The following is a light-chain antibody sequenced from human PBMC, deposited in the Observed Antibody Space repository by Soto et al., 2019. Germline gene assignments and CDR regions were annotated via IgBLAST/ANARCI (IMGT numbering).Light chain of an antibody. V-gene: IGKV3-20*01. Sequence: EILLTQSPSTLSLSPGERATLSCKASQSVSNNYLAWYQQKPGQAPRLLIYGASNRATGIPDRFSGSGSGTDFTLTISRLEPEDFAVYYCQQYVSSGTVCQGANADIK. CDR3: QQYVSSGT. CDR1: QSVSNNY. J-gene: IGKJ1*01. CDR2: GAS.